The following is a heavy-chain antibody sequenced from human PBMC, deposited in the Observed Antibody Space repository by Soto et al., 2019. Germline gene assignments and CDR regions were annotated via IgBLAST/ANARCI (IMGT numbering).Heavy chain of an antibody. D-gene: IGHD6-13*01. V-gene: IGHV4-34*01. CDR2: INHSGST. CDR3: ARSSSSWYYYYYMDV. Sequence: SETLSLTCAVYGGSFSGYYWSWIRQPPGKGLEWIGEINHSGSTNYNPSLKSRVTISVDTSKNQFSLKLSSVTAADTAVYYCARSSSSWYYYYYMDVWGKGTTVTAP. J-gene: IGHJ6*03. CDR1: GGSFSGYY.